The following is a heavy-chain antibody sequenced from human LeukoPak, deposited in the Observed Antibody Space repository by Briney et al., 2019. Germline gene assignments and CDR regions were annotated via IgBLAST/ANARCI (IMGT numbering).Heavy chain of an antibody. Sequence: PGGSLRLSCAASGFTFDTYSMNWVRQAPGKGLEWVSSISSTSGFRFYADSVKGRFTISRDNAKTSLYLQMNSLRAEDTAVYYCARDPNPLNSGWHPPNFFDFWGQGILVTVSS. CDR3: ARDPNPLNSGWHPPNFFDF. J-gene: IGHJ4*02. CDR1: GFTFDTYS. D-gene: IGHD5-12*01. CDR2: ISSTSGFR. V-gene: IGHV3-21*01.